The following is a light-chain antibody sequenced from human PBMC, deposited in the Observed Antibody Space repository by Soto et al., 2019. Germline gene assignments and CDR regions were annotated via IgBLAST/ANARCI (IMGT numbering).Light chain of an antibody. V-gene: IGLV2-11*01. Sequence: QSALTQPRSVSGSPGQSVTISCTGTSSDVGGFNSVSWYQQHPGKAPKLMIYDVNKRPSGVPDRFSGSKSGSTASLTISGLQAKDEADYYCCSYAGSYSYAFATGTKVNVL. CDR1: SSDVGGFNS. J-gene: IGLJ1*01. CDR3: CSYAGSYSYA. CDR2: DVN.